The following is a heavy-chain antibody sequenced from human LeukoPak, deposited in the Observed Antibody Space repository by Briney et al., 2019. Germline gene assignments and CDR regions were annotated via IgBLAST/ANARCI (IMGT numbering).Heavy chain of an antibody. Sequence: PGGSLRLSCAASGFTFSSYAMSWVRQAPGKGLEWVSAISGSGGSTYYADSVKGRFTISRDNSKNTLYLQMNSLRAEDTAVYYCAKASSIAARRGNWFDPWGQGTLVTVSS. CDR2: ISGSGGST. D-gene: IGHD6-6*01. J-gene: IGHJ5*02. CDR3: AKASSIAARRGNWFDP. CDR1: GFTFSSYA. V-gene: IGHV3-23*01.